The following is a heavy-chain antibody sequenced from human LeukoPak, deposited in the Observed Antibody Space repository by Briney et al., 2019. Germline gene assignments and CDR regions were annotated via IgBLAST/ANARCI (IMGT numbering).Heavy chain of an antibody. V-gene: IGHV4-30-4*01. Sequence: SETLSLTCTVSGGSISSGDFSWSWIRQPPGKGLEWIGYIYYSGSTYYNPSLKSRLTISVDTSKNQFSLKLSSVTAADAAVYYCARGGGSSGYYLDYWGQGTLVTVSS. J-gene: IGHJ4*02. CDR2: IYYSGST. D-gene: IGHD3-22*01. CDR1: GGSISSGDFS. CDR3: ARGGGSSGYYLDY.